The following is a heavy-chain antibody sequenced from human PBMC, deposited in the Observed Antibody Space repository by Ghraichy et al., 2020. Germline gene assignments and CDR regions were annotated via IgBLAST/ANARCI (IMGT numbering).Heavy chain of an antibody. V-gene: IGHV3-23*01. Sequence: GGSLRLSCAASGFTFSSYAMSWVRQAPGKGLEWVSAISGSGGSTYYADSVKGRFTISRDNSKNTLYLQMNSLRAEDTAVYYCASTGRYDYVWGSSSPPPDIYFDYWGQGTLVTVSS. CDR3: ASTGRYDYVWGSSSPPPDIYFDY. J-gene: IGHJ4*02. D-gene: IGHD3-16*01. CDR1: GFTFSSYA. CDR2: ISGSGGST.